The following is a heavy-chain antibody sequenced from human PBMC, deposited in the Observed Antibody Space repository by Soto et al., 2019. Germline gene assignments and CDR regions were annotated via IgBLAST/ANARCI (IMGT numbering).Heavy chain of an antibody. D-gene: IGHD5-12*01. Sequence: SETLSLTCAVSGYSISSGFSWGWIRQPPGKGLEWIGSIDHSGSTHYNASLKIRLSISLDTSKNQFSLKLRSVTAADTAVYYCARDWGSGYYHFEPWGQGTLVT. V-gene: IGHV4-38-2*02. J-gene: IGHJ5*02. CDR3: ARDWGSGYYHFEP. CDR2: IDHSGST. CDR1: GYSISSGFS.